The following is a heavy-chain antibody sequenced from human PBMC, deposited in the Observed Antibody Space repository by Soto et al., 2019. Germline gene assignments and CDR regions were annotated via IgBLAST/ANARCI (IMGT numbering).Heavy chain of an antibody. CDR2: ISADSGDT. CDR1: RYTFTSFA. D-gene: IGHD4-17*01. Sequence: GASVKVSCKASRYTFTSFAITWVRQAPGQGLEWMGWISADSGDTDYAQKFQGRVSMTVDTSATIAYMELRSLRSDDTALYYCAVPSYSDHHNYCGMDVWGQGTTVTVSS. CDR3: AVPSYSDHHNYCGMDV. V-gene: IGHV1-18*01. J-gene: IGHJ6*02.